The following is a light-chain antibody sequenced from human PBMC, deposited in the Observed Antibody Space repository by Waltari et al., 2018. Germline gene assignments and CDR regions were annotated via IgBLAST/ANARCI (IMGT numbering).Light chain of an antibody. CDR2: GAS. V-gene: IGKV3-20*01. CDR1: QTVRTTY. J-gene: IGKJ4*01. Sequence: EIVLTQSPGTLSLSPGDRATLSCRASQTVRTTYLAWYQQKPGQAPTRLIYGASSRATGIPDRFSGSGSLTDFSLTISSLEPEDFAVYYCQQYDISPLTFGGGTKVEIK. CDR3: QQYDISPLT.